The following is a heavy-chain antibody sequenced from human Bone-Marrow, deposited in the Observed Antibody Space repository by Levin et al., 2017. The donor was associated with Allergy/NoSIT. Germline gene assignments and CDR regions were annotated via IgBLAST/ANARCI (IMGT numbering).Heavy chain of an antibody. CDR1: GFTFSSSA. CDR2: ISARGDAR. V-gene: IGHV3-23*01. CDR3: AKEDSAGSRDYFDA. D-gene: IGHD3-10*01. J-gene: IGHJ4*02. Sequence: GESLKISCAASGFTFSSSAMSWVRQAPGKGLEWGSDISARGDARHYADSVKGRFTISRDNSKNIVHPQMNSLSGEDKAVYLCAKEDSAGSRDYFDAWGRGTLVAVSS.